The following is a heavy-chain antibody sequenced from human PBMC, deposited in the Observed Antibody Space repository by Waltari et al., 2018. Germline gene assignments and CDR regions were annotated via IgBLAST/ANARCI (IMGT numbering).Heavy chain of an antibody. Sequence: QVQLVPSGAEVKKPGASVTVSCKASGYTFTGYYMPWVRQAPGQGLEWMGRINPNSGGTNYAQKFQGRVTMTRDTSISTAYMELSRLRSDDTAVYYCARGYEYNWNDVGDYWGQGTLVTVSS. CDR3: ARGYEYNWNDVGDY. J-gene: IGHJ4*02. CDR1: GYTFTGYY. V-gene: IGHV1-2*06. CDR2: INPNSGGT. D-gene: IGHD1-20*01.